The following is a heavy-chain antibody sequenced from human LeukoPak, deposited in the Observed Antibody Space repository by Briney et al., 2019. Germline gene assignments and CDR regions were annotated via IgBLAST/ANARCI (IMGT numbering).Heavy chain of an antibody. V-gene: IGHV3-7*03. CDR3: TRESVVRSFDDASDI. Sequence: GGSLRLSCVASGFSFRNHYMSWVRQSPGKGREWVANIKQDGSETFYGDSVKGRFTVSRDNAKNLLYLQMNSLRVDDTAIYYCTRESVVRSFDDASDIWGQGTMVIVSS. CDR2: IKQDGSET. D-gene: IGHD3-16*01. J-gene: IGHJ3*02. CDR1: GFSFRNHY.